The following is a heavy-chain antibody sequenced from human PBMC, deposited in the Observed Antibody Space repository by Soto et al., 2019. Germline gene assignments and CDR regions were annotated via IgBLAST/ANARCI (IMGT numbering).Heavy chain of an antibody. CDR2: IWYDGSNK. J-gene: IGHJ4*02. V-gene: IGHV3-33*01. CDR1: GFTFSSYG. Sequence: QVPLVESGGGVVQPGRSLRLSCAASGFTFSSYGMHWVRQAPGKGLEWVAVIWYDGSNKYYADSVKGRFTISRDNSKNTLYLQMNSLRAEDTAVYYCASGDDGYGEYPWDYWGQGTLVTVSS. D-gene: IGHD4-17*01. CDR3: ASGDDGYGEYPWDY.